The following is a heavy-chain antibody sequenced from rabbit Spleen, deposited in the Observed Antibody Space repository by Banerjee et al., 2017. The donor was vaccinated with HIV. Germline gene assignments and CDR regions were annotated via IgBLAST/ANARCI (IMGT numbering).Heavy chain of an antibody. Sequence: QSLEESGGDLVKPGASLTLTCKPSGIDFSSGYDMCWVRQAPGKGLEWISCIAGSSSGFTYSATWAKGRFTCSKTSSTTVTLQMTSLTAADTATYFCARDLDDVIGWNFGWWGPGTLVTVS. J-gene: IGHJ4*01. CDR1: GIDFSSGYD. V-gene: IGHV1S40*01. CDR3: ARDLDDVIGWNFGW. CDR2: IAGSSSGFT. D-gene: IGHD4-1*01.